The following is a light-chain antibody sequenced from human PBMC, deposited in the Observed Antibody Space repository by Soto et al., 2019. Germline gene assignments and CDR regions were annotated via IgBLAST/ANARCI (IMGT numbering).Light chain of an antibody. CDR3: QQYKSWTLIS. V-gene: IGKV3-15*01. CDR1: QSISCN. Sequence: ELMMTQSPATLSVSPGERATLSCRASQSISCNIAWYQQKPGQAPRLLIYAASIRASGIPARFSGTGFGREFTLSISSLQSEDSAVYYCQQYKSWTLISFGQGTRLEIK. J-gene: IGKJ5*01. CDR2: AAS.